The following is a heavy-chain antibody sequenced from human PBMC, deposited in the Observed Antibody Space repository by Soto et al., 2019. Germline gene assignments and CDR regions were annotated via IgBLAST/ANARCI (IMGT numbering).Heavy chain of an antibody. D-gene: IGHD6-13*01. CDR2: INWNSGSI. CDR3: VKDESINWYSGHFRH. J-gene: IGHJ1*01. V-gene: IGHV3-9*01. Sequence: SLRLSCAASGSTFDDYAMHWVRQVPGKGLEWVSGINWNSGSIGYADSVKGRFAISRDNAKNSLHLQMNSLRAEDTAFYYCVKDESINWYSGHFRHWGQGTLVTVSS. CDR1: GSTFDDYA.